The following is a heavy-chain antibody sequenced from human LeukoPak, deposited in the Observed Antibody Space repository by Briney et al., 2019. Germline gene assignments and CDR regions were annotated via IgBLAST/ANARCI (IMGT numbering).Heavy chain of an antibody. D-gene: IGHD3-9*01. CDR1: GYTFTIYG. CDR3: ATDQGPYYDILTGYGIGFDP. Sequence: ASVRVSFKASGYTFTIYGISWVRQAPGQGREWMGWISAYNGNTNYAQKLQGRVTITTDTSTSTAYMELRTLRSDDTAVYYCATDQGPYYDILTGYGIGFDPWGQGTLVTVSS. V-gene: IGHV1-18*04. J-gene: IGHJ5*02. CDR2: ISAYNGNT.